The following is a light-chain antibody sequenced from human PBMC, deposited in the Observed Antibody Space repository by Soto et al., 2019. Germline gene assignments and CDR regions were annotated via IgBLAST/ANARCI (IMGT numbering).Light chain of an antibody. Sequence: DLVLTQSPLSLPVTLGQPASISCRSSQSLVYSDGNTYLTWFQQRPGQSPRRLIYKVSNRDSGVPDRFSGSGSGTDFTLKISRVEAEDVGVYYCMQGTHWYTFGQGTKLEIK. CDR2: KVS. V-gene: IGKV2-30*01. CDR1: QSLVYSDGNTY. J-gene: IGKJ2*01. CDR3: MQGTHWYT.